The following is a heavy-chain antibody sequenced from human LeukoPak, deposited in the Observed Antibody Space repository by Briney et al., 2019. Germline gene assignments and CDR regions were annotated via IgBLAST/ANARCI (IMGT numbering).Heavy chain of an antibody. Sequence: GGSLRLSCAASGFTFSSYSMNWVRQAPGKGLEWVSSISSSSSYIYYADSVKGRFTISRDNPKNSLYLQMNSLRAEDTAVYYCARDPRIAAAADPYWGQGTLVTVSS. CDR3: ARDPRIAAAADPY. J-gene: IGHJ4*02. V-gene: IGHV3-21*01. CDR1: GFTFSSYS. CDR2: ISSSSSYI. D-gene: IGHD6-13*01.